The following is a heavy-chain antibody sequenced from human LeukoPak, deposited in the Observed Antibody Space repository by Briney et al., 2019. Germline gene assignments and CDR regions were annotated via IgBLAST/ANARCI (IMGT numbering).Heavy chain of an antibody. V-gene: IGHV3-23*01. J-gene: IGHJ4*02. CDR1: GFTFRDYA. CDR3: ATDYYDRSGDYTVDY. CDR2: ISGTGDTT. Sequence: GGSLRLSCAASGFTFRDYAMSWVRQAPGKGLERVSVISGTGDTTHYADSVKGRLTISRDNSQNTVFLQMNSLRAEDTAVYYCATDYYDRSGDYTVDYWGQGFLVTVSS. D-gene: IGHD3-22*01.